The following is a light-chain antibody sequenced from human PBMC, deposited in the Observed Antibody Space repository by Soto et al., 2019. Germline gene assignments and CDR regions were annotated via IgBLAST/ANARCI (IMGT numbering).Light chain of an antibody. Sequence: EIVLTQSPGTLSLSPGERATLSCRAIQSVSSSYLAWYQQKPGHAPRLLIYGASSRATGIPDRFSGSGSGTDFTLTISRLEPEDFAVYYCQQYGSSPNTFGQGTKLEIK. J-gene: IGKJ2*01. CDR2: GAS. V-gene: IGKV3-20*01. CDR3: QQYGSSPNT. CDR1: QSVSSSY.